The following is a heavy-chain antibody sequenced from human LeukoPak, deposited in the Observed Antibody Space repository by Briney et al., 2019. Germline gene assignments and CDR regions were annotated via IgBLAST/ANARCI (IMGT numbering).Heavy chain of an antibody. J-gene: IGHJ6*02. CDR1: GFTFSNAW. V-gene: IGHV3-15*01. Sequence: GGSLRLSCAASGFTFSNAWMSWVRQAPGKGLEWVGRIKSKTDGGTTDYAAPVKGRFTISRDDSKNTLYLQMNSLKTEDTAVYYCTTDVEVTAMSYYYYYGMDVWGQGTAVTVSS. CDR2: IKSKTDGGTT. D-gene: IGHD2-21*02. CDR3: TTDVEVTAMSYYYYYGMDV.